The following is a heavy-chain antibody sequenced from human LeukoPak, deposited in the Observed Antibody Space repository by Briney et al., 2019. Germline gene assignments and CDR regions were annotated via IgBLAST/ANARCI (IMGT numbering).Heavy chain of an antibody. CDR1: GYTXIHSG. D-gene: IGHD1/OR15-1a*01. J-gene: IGHJ4*02. Sequence: ASVKVSCKASGYTXIHSGISGVRQAPGQGLEWMGWMNPYNGDTNFAQNLQGRVTMTRDKSTSTAYMELRNLRSDDTAVYYCARPTETTAGYFFDYWGQGTLVTVSS. CDR2: MNPYNGDT. CDR3: ARPTETTAGYFFDY. V-gene: IGHV1-18*04.